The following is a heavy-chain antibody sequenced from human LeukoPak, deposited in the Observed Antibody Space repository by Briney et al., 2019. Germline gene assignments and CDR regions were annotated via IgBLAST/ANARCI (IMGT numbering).Heavy chain of an antibody. CDR1: GFTFSSYA. CDR3: AREGRKYGAAAGFDY. J-gene: IGHJ4*02. Sequence: GGSLRPSCAASGFTFSSYAISWVRQAPGKGLEWVSAISGSGGSTYRADSVKGRFTISRDNSKNTLYLQMNSLRAEDTAVYYCAREGRKYGAAAGFDYWGQGTLVTVSS. D-gene: IGHD6-13*01. CDR2: ISGSGGST. V-gene: IGHV3-23*01.